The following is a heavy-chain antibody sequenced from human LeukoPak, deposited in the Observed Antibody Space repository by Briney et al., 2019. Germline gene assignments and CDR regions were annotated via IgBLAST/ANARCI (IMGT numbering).Heavy chain of an antibody. CDR2: MYFGGSS. Sequence: SETLSLTCTVSGGSISSYYWSWIRQPPGKGLEWIGYMYFGGSSNYNPSLKSRVTISVDTSKNQLSLNLNSVTAADTAVYYCARVVRGATGSDYWGQGTLVTVSS. D-gene: IGHD1-26*01. CDR1: GGSISSYY. V-gene: IGHV4-59*01. CDR3: ARVVRGATGSDY. J-gene: IGHJ4*02.